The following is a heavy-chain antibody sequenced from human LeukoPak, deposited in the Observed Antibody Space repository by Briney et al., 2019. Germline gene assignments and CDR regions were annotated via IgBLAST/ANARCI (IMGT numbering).Heavy chain of an antibody. Sequence: GGSLRLSCAASGFTFGSNGMHWVRQAPGKGLEWVAVIWYDGSNKYCADSVEGRFTISRDNSKNTLYLQMNSLRAEDTAVYDCARGVGRSGAFDIWGQGTMVTVSS. CDR1: GFTFGSNG. V-gene: IGHV3-33*01. CDR2: IWYDGSNK. D-gene: IGHD1-26*01. CDR3: ARGVGRSGAFDI. J-gene: IGHJ3*02.